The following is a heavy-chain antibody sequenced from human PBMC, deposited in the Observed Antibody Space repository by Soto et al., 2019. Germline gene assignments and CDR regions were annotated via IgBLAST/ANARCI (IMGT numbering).Heavy chain of an antibody. Sequence: QVQLQESGPGLVKPSETLSLTCTVSGSSVSSYYWSWIRQPPGKGLEWIGYISNSGSTNYNPSLRSRVIISVDTSKNQFSLKMTSVTAADTAVYYCARETPYCTSTSCSASYYYGMDVWGQGTTVTVSS. CDR2: ISNSGST. CDR1: GSSVSSYY. D-gene: IGHD2-2*01. CDR3: ARETPYCTSTSCSASYYYGMDV. J-gene: IGHJ6*02. V-gene: IGHV4-59*02.